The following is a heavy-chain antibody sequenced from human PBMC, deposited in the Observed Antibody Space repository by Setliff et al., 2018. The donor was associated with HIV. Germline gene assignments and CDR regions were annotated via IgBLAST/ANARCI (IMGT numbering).Heavy chain of an antibody. Sequence: KPSETLSLTCTVSDDSIKSDNYYWSWVRQPAGKGLEWIGRLHLSGKSNYNPSLKSRITLSVDKSKNQFSLQLKSMTVADTAKYFCARERRWLEDRYYYMDVWGNGTTVTVSS. CDR1: DDSIKSDNYY. J-gene: IGHJ6*03. CDR3: ARERRWLEDRYYYMDV. CDR2: LHLSGKS. V-gene: IGHV4-4*07. D-gene: IGHD5-18*01.